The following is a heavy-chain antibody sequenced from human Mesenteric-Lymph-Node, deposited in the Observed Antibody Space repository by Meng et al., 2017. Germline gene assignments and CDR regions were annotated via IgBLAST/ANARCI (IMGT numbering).Heavy chain of an antibody. CDR1: GYTFTSYY. D-gene: IGHD2-15*01. Sequence: ASVKVSCKASGYTFTSYYMHWVRQAPGQGLEWMGIINPSGGSTSYAQKFQGRVTMTRDTSTSTVYMELSSLRSEDTAVYYCARTLYCSGGSCYGDLYYYGMDVWGQGTTVTVSS. CDR3: ARTLYCSGGSCYGDLYYYGMDV. V-gene: IGHV1-46*01. CDR2: INPSGGST. J-gene: IGHJ6*02.